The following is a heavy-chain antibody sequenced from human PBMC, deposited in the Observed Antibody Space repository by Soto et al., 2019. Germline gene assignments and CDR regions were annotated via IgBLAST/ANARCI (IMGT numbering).Heavy chain of an antibody. D-gene: IGHD6-13*01. V-gene: IGHV1-8*01. Sequence: QVQLVQSGAEVKKPGASVKVSCKASGYTFTGYDINWVRQATGQGLEWMGWMNPNSGNTGYAQKFRGRVTMTRNTSISTAYMELSSLRSEDTAVYYCATSFIAAAGIAYYGMDVWGQGTTVTVSS. CDR2: MNPNSGNT. CDR1: GYTFTGYD. J-gene: IGHJ6*02. CDR3: ATSFIAAAGIAYYGMDV.